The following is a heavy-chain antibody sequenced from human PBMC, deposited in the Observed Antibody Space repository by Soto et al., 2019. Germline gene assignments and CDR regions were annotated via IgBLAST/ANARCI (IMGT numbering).Heavy chain of an antibody. J-gene: IGHJ5*02. Sequence: SETLALTCAVYGGSFSGYYWSWIRQPPGKGLEWIGEINHSGSTNYNPSLKSRVTIPVDTSKNQFSLKLSSVTAADTAVYYCARGGGRLGYCSSTSCFTRWFDPWGKGTLVTVSS. CDR2: INHSGST. D-gene: IGHD2-2*02. CDR3: ARGGGRLGYCSSTSCFTRWFDP. V-gene: IGHV4-34*01. CDR1: GGSFSGYY.